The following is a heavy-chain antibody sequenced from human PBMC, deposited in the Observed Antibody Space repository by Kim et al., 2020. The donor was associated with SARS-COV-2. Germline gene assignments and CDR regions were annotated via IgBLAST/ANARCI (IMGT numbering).Heavy chain of an antibody. D-gene: IGHD4-17*01. CDR3: ARVVSCNGDRGYYYYGMDV. Sequence: SVKVSCKASGGTFSSYAISWVRQAPGQGLEWMGGIIPIFGTANYAQKFQGRVTITADESTSTAYMELSSLRSEDTAVYYCARVVSCNGDRGYYYYGMDVWGQGTTVTVSS. CDR2: IIPIFGTA. J-gene: IGHJ6*02. CDR1: GGTFSSYA. V-gene: IGHV1-69*13.